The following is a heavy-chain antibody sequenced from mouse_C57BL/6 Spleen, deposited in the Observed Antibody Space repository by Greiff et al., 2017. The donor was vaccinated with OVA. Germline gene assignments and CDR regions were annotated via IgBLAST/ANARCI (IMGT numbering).Heavy chain of an antibody. Sequence: EVKLVESGPGLVKPSQSLSLTCSVTGYSITSGYYWNWIRQFPGNKLEWMGYISYDGSNNYNPSLKNRISITRDTSKNQFFLKLNSVTTEDTATYYCAREGIYGSGDVWGTGTTGTVSS. CDR3: AREGIYGSGDV. CDR1: GYSITSGYY. J-gene: IGHJ1*03. CDR2: ISYDGSN. D-gene: IGHD1-1*01. V-gene: IGHV3-6*01.